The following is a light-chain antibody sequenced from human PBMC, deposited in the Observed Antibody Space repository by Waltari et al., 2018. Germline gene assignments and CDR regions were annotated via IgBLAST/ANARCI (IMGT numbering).Light chain of an antibody. J-gene: IGKJ1*01. V-gene: IGKV3-20*01. Sequence: EIVLTQSPGTLSLSLGERATVPCRASQSVSRALAWYQQKPGQAPRLLIYGASTRATGIPDRFSGSCSGTDFSLTISRLEPDDFAVYYCQHYLRLPVTFGQGTTVEI. CDR2: GAS. CDR1: QSVSRA. CDR3: QHYLRLPVT.